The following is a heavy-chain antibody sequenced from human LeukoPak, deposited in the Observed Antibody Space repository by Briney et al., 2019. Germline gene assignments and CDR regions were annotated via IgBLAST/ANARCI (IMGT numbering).Heavy chain of an antibody. CDR3: ARQHRYYYDDSGYHLSGIFYYFYGMDV. Sequence: GGSLRLSCEASGFTFTTYWIHWVRQGPGKGLVWVSRIKYDGSTSNYADSVKGRFTISRDNAKNTVYLQMNSLRVEDTAVYYCARQHRYYYDDSGYHLSGIFYYFYGMDVWGQGTTVTVSS. D-gene: IGHD3-22*01. V-gene: IGHV3-74*01. CDR1: GFTFTTYW. CDR2: IKYDGSTS. J-gene: IGHJ6*02.